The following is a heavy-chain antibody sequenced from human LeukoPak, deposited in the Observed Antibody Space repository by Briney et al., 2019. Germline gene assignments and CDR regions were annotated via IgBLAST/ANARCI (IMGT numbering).Heavy chain of an antibody. CDR2: LTSRSST. Sequence: GGSLRLSCVASGFIFSHHGMNLLRQAPGKGLEWVSGLTSRSSTYYADAVKGRFTISRDNSQNTVYLQMNSLRAEDTAVYYCAKDGEWGQFDNWGQGTLVSVSS. V-gene: IGHV3-23*01. CDR1: GFIFSHHG. J-gene: IGHJ4*02. D-gene: IGHD3-10*01. CDR3: AKDGEWGQFDN.